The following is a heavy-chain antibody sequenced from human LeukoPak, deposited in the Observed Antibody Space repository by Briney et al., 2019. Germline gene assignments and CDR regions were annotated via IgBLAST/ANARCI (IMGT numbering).Heavy chain of an antibody. CDR1: GYTFTGYY. Sequence: ASVKVSCKASGYTFTGYYMHWVRQAPGQGLEWMGWINPNSGGTNYAQKLQGRVTMTTDTSTSTAYMELRSLRSDDTAVYYCARDRYGSGKRKVTFDYWGQGTLVTVSS. J-gene: IGHJ4*02. CDR2: INPNSGGT. D-gene: IGHD3-10*01. V-gene: IGHV1-2*02. CDR3: ARDRYGSGKRKVTFDY.